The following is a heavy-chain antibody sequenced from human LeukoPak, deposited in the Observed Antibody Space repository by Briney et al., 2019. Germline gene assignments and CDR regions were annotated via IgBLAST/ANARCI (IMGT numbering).Heavy chain of an antibody. D-gene: IGHD4-23*01. CDR3: ASELRWQPH. Sequence: SVKVSCKASGYTFTSYDINWVRQATGQGLEWMGWMNPNSGDTGYAQKFQGRIILTSDTSISTAYLELSSLRSEDTAVYYCASELRWQPHWGQGTLITVSS. CDR2: MNPNSGDT. V-gene: IGHV1-8*01. CDR1: GYTFTSYD. J-gene: IGHJ4*02.